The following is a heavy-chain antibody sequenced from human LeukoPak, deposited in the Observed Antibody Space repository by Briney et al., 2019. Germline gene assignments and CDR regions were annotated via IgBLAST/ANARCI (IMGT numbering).Heavy chain of an antibody. D-gene: IGHD3-10*02. Sequence: PSETLSLTCTVSGGSISSYYWSWIRQPPGKGLEWIGYIYYSGSTNYNPSLKSRVTISVDTSKNQFSLKLSSVTAADTAVYYCARYIFGVHPRDYYYCMDVWGKGTTVTVSS. J-gene: IGHJ6*03. CDR2: IYYSGST. CDR3: ARYIFGVHPRDYYYCMDV. V-gene: IGHV4-59*01. CDR1: GGSISSYY.